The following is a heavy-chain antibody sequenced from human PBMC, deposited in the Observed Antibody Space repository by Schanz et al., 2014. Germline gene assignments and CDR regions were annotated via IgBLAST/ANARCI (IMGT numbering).Heavy chain of an antibody. CDR2: INGSGNAT. CDR1: GFTFISYD. J-gene: IGHJ6*02. Sequence: AQLVESGGGVVQPGRSLRLSCVASGFTFISYDIHWVRQAPGKGLEWVAAINGSGNATYYADSVKGRFTISRDNSNNTVFLQMNSLRVEDTAVYYCARYGFRKFGVVYGLAVWGQGTTVTVS. D-gene: IGHD3-3*01. V-gene: IGHV3-23*04. CDR3: ARYGFRKFGVVYGLAV.